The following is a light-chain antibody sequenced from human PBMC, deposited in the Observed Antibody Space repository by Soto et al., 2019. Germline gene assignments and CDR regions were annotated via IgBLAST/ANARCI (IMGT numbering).Light chain of an antibody. V-gene: IGLV1-44*01. CDR2: SDN. Sequence: QAVVTQPPSASGTPGQRVTMSCSGSSSNIVSYSVSWYLHLPGTAPKLLIYSDNQRPSGVPDRFSGSKSGTSASLAISGLQSEEEADYYCASWDDSLNGPVFGGGTKLTVL. CDR1: SSNIVSYS. CDR3: ASWDDSLNGPV. J-gene: IGLJ3*02.